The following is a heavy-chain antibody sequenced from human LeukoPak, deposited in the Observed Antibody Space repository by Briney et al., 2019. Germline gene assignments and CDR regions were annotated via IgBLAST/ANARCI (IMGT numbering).Heavy chain of an antibody. CDR2: ISSSSSYI. V-gene: IGHV3-21*01. D-gene: IGHD2-2*02. Sequence: KPGGSLRLSCAASGFTFSSYSMNWVRQAPGKGLEWVSSISSSSSYIYYADSVKGRFTISRDNAKNSLYLQMSSLRAEDTAVYYCAREGRMKEKYTNLPNDYWGQGTLVTVSS. J-gene: IGHJ4*02. CDR1: GFTFSSYS. CDR3: AREGRMKEKYTNLPNDY.